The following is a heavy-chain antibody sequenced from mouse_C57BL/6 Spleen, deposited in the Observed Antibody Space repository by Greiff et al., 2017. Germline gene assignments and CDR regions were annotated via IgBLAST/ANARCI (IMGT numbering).Heavy chain of an antibody. CDR1: GFTFSDYG. Sequence: EVKLMESGGGLVKPGGSLKLSCAASGFTFSDYGMHWVRQAPEKGLEWVAYISSGSSTIYYADTVKGRFTISRDNAKNTLFLQMTSLRSEDTAMYYCARRTTGTYYFDYWGQGTTLTVSS. CDR3: ARRTTGTYYFDY. V-gene: IGHV5-17*01. D-gene: IGHD4-1*01. J-gene: IGHJ2*01. CDR2: ISSGSSTI.